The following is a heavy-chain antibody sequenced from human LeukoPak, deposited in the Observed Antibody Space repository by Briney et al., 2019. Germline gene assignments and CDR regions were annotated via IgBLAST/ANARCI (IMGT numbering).Heavy chain of an antibody. V-gene: IGHV3-48*04. CDR3: AGPRIAAAGAPLDY. D-gene: IGHD6-13*01. CDR2: ITGSGNTI. Sequence: GGTLRLSCAASGFTFSSYGMSWVRQAPGKGLEWVSYITGSGNTIYYADSVKGRFTISRDNAKNSLYLQMNSLRAEDTAMYYCAGPRIAAAGAPLDYWGQGTLVTVSS. J-gene: IGHJ4*02. CDR1: GFTFSSYG.